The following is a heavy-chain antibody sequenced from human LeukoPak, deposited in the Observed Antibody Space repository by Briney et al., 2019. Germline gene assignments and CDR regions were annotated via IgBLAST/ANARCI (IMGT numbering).Heavy chain of an antibody. CDR2: MNPNSGNT. CDR3: ARTYYYDSSGLAPSDY. J-gene: IGHJ4*02. V-gene: IGHV1-8*01. CDR1: GYTFTSYD. Sequence: ASVKVSCKASGYTFTSYDINWVRQATGQGLEWMGWMNPNSGNTGYAQKFQGRVTMTRNTSISTAYMELRSLRSDDTAVYYCARTYYYDSSGLAPSDYWGQGTLVTVSS. D-gene: IGHD3-22*01.